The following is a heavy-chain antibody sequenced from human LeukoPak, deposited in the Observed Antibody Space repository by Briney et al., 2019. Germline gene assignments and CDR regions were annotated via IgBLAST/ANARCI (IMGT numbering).Heavy chain of an antibody. J-gene: IGHJ2*01. D-gene: IGHD3-22*01. V-gene: IGHV4-34*01. CDR3: AREAWDSRGYPPPRSGWYFDL. CDR1: GGSFSGYY. Sequence: SETLSLTCAVYGGSFSGYYWSWTRQPPGKGLEWVGEINHSGSTNYNPSLKSRVTISIDASTNPFSLKLSSVTAADTAVYYCAREAWDSRGYPPPRSGWYFDLWGRGTLVTVSS. CDR2: INHSGST.